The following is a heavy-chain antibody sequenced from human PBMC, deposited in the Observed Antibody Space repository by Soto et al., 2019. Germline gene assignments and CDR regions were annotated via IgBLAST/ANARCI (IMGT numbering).Heavy chain of an antibody. J-gene: IGHJ4*02. CDR1: GFTFSSYA. D-gene: IGHD3-22*01. V-gene: IGHV3-64D*06. CDR3: VKGEYYYDSSGYYPFDY. CDR2: ISTNGGST. Sequence: PGGSLRLSCSASGFTFSSYAMHWVRQAPGKGLEYVSSISTNGGSTHYADTVKGRITISRDNSKNTQYLQMNRLKADDTAVYYCVKGEYYYDSSGYYPFDYWGQGT.